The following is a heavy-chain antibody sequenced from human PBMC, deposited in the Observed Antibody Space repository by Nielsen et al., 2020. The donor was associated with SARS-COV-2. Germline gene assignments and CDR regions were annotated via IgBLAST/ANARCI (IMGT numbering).Heavy chain of an antibody. Sequence: WIRQPPGKGLEWVANIKQDGSEKYYADSVKGRFTISRDNAKNSLYLQMNSLRAEDTALYHCARVVLTSSGYYGMDVWGQGATVPSP. V-gene: IGHV3-7*03. CDR2: IKQDGSEK. CDR3: ARVVLTSSGYYGMDV. J-gene: IGHJ6*02. D-gene: IGHD3-10*01.